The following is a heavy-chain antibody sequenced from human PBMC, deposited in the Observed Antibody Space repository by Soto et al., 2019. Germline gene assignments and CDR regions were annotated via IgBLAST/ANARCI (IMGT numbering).Heavy chain of an antibody. CDR2: INPNSGGT. J-gene: IGHJ6*01. D-gene: IGHD6-13*01. CDR1: GYTFTGYY. Sequence: DSVMVSCTASGYTFTGYYMHWVRQAPGQGREWMGWINPNSGGTNYAQKFQGRVTMTRDTSISTAYMELSRLRSDDTAVYYCARDRGISSDGMGDWGQGXSVTVSS. CDR3: ARDRGISSDGMGD. V-gene: IGHV1-2*02.